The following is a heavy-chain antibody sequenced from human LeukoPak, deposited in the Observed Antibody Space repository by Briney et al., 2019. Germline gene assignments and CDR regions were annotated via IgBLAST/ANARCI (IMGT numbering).Heavy chain of an antibody. V-gene: IGHV3-48*03. CDR2: ISSSGSTI. CDR1: GFTFSSYE. D-gene: IGHD2-15*01. CDR3: ARGSLPADCSGGSCYGGIWSY. J-gene: IGHJ4*02. Sequence: PGGSLRLSCAASGFTFSSYEMNWVRQAPGKGLEWVSYISSSGSTIYYADSVKGRFTISRDNAKNSLYLQMNSLRAEDTAVYYCARGSLPADCSGGSCYGGIWSYWGQGTLVTVSS.